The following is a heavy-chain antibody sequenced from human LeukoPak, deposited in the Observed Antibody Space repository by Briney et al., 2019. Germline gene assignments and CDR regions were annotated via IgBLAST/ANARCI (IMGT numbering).Heavy chain of an antibody. CDR2: ISSSSSYI. D-gene: IGHD5-12*01. J-gene: IGHJ6*03. V-gene: IGHV3-21*01. CDR1: GFTFSSYS. CDR3: AREVANTHDYYYYYYMDV. Sequence: GGSLRLSCAAPGFTFSSYSMNWVRQAPGKGLEWVSSISSSSSYIYYADSVKGRFTISRDNAKNSLYLQMNSLRAEDTAVYYCAREVANTHDYYYYYYMDVWGKGTTVTVSS.